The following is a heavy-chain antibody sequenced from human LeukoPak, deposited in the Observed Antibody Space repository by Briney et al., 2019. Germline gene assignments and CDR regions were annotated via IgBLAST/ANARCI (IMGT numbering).Heavy chain of an antibody. D-gene: IGHD5-24*01. Sequence: GGSLRLSCAASGFTFSSYEMNWVRQAPGKGLEWVSYISSSDTTIYYADSVKGRFTISRDNAKNSLYLQVNSLRAGDTALYYCARTIEMSTISYFDYWGQGTLVTVSS. CDR2: ISSSDTTI. V-gene: IGHV3-48*03. CDR1: GFTFSSYE. J-gene: IGHJ4*02. CDR3: ARTIEMSTISYFDY.